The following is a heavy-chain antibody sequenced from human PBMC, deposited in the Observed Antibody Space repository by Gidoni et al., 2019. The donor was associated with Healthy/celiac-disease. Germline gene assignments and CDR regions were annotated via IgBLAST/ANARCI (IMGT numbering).Heavy chain of an antibody. J-gene: IGHJ3*02. CDR3: ARDPSSGYYSSDAFDI. V-gene: IGHV3-74*01. D-gene: IGHD3-22*01. CDR1: GFTFSSSW. Sequence: EVQLVESGGGLVQPGGSLRLSCAASGFTFSSSWMHWVRQAPGKGLVWVSRIKSDGSSTSYADSVKGRFTISRDNAKNTLYLQMNSLRAEDTAVYYCARDPSSGYYSSDAFDIWGQGTMVTVSS. CDR2: IKSDGSST.